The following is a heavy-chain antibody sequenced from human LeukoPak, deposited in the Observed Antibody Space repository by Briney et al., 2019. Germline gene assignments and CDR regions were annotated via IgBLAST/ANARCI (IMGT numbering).Heavy chain of an antibody. J-gene: IGHJ4*02. CDR3: AKDKNYYYDSSGPIDY. CDR1: GFTFDDYA. CDR2: ISWNSGSI. Sequence: PGGSLRLSCAASGFTFDDYAMHWVRQAPGKGLEWVSGISWNSGSIGYADSVKGRFTISRDNAKNSLYLQMNSLRAEDTALYYCAKDKNYYYDSSGPIDYWGQGTLVTVSS. D-gene: IGHD3-22*01. V-gene: IGHV3-9*01.